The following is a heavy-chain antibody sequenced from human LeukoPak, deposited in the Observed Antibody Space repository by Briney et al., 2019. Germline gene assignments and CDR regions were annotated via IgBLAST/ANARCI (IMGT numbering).Heavy chain of an antibody. Sequence: PSETLSLTCAVSGDSISSGYYWGWIRHPPGKGQEWIGSIYHSGSTYYNPTHKSRVTISVDTSKNQFSLRLSSVTAADTAVYYCARSSGIAVAGTIDYWGQGTLVTVSS. V-gene: IGHV4-38-2*01. CDR2: IYHSGST. CDR1: GDSISSGYY. CDR3: ARSSGIAVAGTIDY. D-gene: IGHD6-19*01. J-gene: IGHJ4*02.